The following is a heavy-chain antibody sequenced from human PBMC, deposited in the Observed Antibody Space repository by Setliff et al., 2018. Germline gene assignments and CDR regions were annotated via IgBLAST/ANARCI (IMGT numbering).Heavy chain of an antibody. V-gene: IGHV4-39*01. J-gene: IGHJ4*02. CDR1: GASISSGTYY. Sequence: SETLSLTCTVSGASISSGTYYWAWIRQPPGKGLEWIGRIHYRGTTYSNASLASRLTISVDTAKNQFSLKLTSVTAADTAVYYCARTGTYRYFDYWGQGTRVAVSS. CDR2: IHYRGTT. CDR3: ARTGTYRYFDY. D-gene: IGHD1-1*01.